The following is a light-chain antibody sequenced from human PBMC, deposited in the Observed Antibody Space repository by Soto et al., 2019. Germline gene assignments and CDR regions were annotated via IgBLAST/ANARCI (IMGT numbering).Light chain of an antibody. CDR1: QSISSW. CDR2: KAS. CDR3: QQYDTYWT. V-gene: IGKV1-5*03. Sequence: DIQMTQSPSTLSASVGDRVTITCRASQSISSWLARYQQKPGKAPKLLIYKASTLKSGVPSRLSGSGSGTEFTLTISSMQPDDFATYYCQQYDTYWTFGQGTKVDIK. J-gene: IGKJ1*01.